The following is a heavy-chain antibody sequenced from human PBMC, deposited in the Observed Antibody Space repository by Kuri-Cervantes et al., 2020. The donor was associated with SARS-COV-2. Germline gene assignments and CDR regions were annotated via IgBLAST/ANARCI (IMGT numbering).Heavy chain of an antibody. Sequence: GSLRLSCTVSGGSISSSSYYWGWIRQPPGKGLEWIGSIYYSGSTYYNPSLKSRVTISVDTSKNQFSLKLSSVTAADTSVYYCARGVYDFWSGDLMSYYYYMDVWGKGTTVTVSS. J-gene: IGHJ6*03. CDR3: ARGVYDFWSGDLMSYYYYMDV. CDR2: IYYSGST. V-gene: IGHV4-39*07. D-gene: IGHD3-3*01. CDR1: GGSISSSSYY.